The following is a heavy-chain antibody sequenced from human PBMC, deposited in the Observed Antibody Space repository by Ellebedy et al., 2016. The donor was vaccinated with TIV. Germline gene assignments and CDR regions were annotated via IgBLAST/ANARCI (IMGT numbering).Heavy chain of an antibody. CDR2: MNPNSGNT. CDR3: ARGQREYYYDSSGYVLRG. J-gene: IGHJ4*02. CDR1: GYTFTSYD. D-gene: IGHD3-22*01. V-gene: IGHV1-8*01. Sequence: ASVKVSCXASGYTFTSYDINWVRQATGQGLEWMGWMNPNSGNTGYAQKFQGRVTMTRNTSISTAYMELSSLRSEDTAVYYCARGQREYYYDSSGYVLRGWGQGTLVTVSS.